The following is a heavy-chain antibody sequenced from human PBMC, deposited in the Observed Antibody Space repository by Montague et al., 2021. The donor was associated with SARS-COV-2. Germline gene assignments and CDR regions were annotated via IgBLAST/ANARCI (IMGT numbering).Heavy chain of an antibody. CDR2: IYYSGST. CDR1: GGSFSNHY. CDR3: ARATRSIVVLNWFDP. V-gene: IGHV4-31*11. D-gene: IGHD3-22*01. Sequence: TLSLTCAVYGGSFSNHYWSWIRQHPGKGLEWIGYIYYSGSTYYNPSLKSRVTISVDTSKNQFSLKLSSVTAADTAVYYCARATRSIVVLNWFDPWGREPWSPSPQ. J-gene: IGHJ5*02.